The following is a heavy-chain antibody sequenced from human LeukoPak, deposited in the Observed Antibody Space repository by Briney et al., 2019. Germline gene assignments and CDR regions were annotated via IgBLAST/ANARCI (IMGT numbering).Heavy chain of an antibody. J-gene: IGHJ6*03. V-gene: IGHV3-7*01. Sequence: GSLRLSCAASGSTFGSYWMSWVRQAPGKGLEWVANIKQDGSEKYYVDSVKGRFTISRDNAKNSLYLQMNSLRAEDTAVYYCARDRHSYVVYYDILTGYYEYYYYYMDVWGKGTTVTVSS. CDR3: ARDRHSYVVYYDILTGYYEYYYYYMDV. CDR1: GSTFGSYW. D-gene: IGHD3-9*01. CDR2: IKQDGSEK.